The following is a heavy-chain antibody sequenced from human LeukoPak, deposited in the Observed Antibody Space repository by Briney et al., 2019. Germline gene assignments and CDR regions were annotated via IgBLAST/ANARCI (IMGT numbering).Heavy chain of an antibody. V-gene: IGHV3-7*01. CDR2: IKQDGSEK. Sequence: PGGSLRLSCAASGFTFSSYWMSWVRQARGKGLEGVANIKQDGSEKYYVDSVKGGFTISRDNAKNSLYLQMNSLRAEDTAVYYCARDGYSYGDSSGYYGYWGQGTLVTVSS. D-gene: IGHD3-22*01. CDR1: GFTFSSYW. CDR3: ARDGYSYGDSSGYYGY. J-gene: IGHJ4*02.